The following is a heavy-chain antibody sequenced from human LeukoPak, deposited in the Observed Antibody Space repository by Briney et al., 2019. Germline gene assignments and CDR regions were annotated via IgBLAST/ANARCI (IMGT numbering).Heavy chain of an antibody. D-gene: IGHD2-15*01. CDR3: ANYIQRPPGMDV. CDR2: IAGADDVI. J-gene: IGHJ6*02. V-gene: IGHV3-23*01. Sequence: GGSLRLSCAVSGLTFSDNRMIWVRQAPEKRLEWVAVIAGADDVIQYADSVKGRFTISTDNSKNTVYLQMNSLRAEDTALYFCANYIQRPPGMDVWGQGTTVTVSS. CDR1: GLTFSDNR.